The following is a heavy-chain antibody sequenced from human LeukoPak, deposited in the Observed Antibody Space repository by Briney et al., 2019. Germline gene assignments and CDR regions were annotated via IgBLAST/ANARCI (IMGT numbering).Heavy chain of an antibody. D-gene: IGHD3-10*01. CDR3: ARDRGVRGVGDAFDI. Sequence: SETLSLTCTVSGGSISSGYYYWNWIRQPAGKGLEWIGRFYTSGSTNYNPSLKSRVTISVDTSKNQFSLDLSSVTAADTAVYYCARDRGVRGVGDAFDIWGQGTMVTVSS. CDR1: GGSISSGYYY. J-gene: IGHJ3*02. V-gene: IGHV4-61*02. CDR2: FYTSGST.